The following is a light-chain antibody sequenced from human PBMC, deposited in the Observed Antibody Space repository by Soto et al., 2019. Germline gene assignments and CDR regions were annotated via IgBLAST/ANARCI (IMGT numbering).Light chain of an antibody. J-gene: IGLJ2*01. CDR3: QSYDSTWDVV. Sequence: NFMLTQPHSVSESPGKTVTISCTRSSGSIASNYVQWYQQRPGSAPTTVIYEDNQRPSGVPDRFSGSIDSSSNSASLTISGLKTEDEADYYCQSYDSTWDVVFGGGTKLTVL. CDR1: SGSIASNY. CDR2: EDN. V-gene: IGLV6-57*04.